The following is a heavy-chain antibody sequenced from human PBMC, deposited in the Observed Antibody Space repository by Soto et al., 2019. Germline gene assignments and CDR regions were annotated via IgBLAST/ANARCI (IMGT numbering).Heavy chain of an antibody. V-gene: IGHV3-33*01. CDR3: ARLSLRFEAYYYGMDF. CDR2: IWYDGSNK. D-gene: IGHD5-12*01. Sequence: QVQLVESGGGVVQPGRSLRLSCAASGFTFSSYGMHWVRQAPGKGLEWVAVIWYDGSNKYYADSVKGRFTISRDNSKNTLYLQMESLRAEHTAVYYCARLSLRFEAYYYGMDFWGQGTTVTV. J-gene: IGHJ6*02. CDR1: GFTFSSYG.